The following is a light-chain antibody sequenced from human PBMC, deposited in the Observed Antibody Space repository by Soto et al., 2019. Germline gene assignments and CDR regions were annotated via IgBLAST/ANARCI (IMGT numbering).Light chain of an antibody. CDR3: VAWDDRLNGWV. CDR2: SSD. V-gene: IGLV1-44*01. Sequence: QAVVIQPPSASGTPGQRVTISCSGRNSNIGSNTVSWYHQDPGTAPKVVIYSSDQRPSGVPDRLSASKSGTSASLAISGLQSADEGDYYCVAWDDRLNGWVFGGGTKLTVL. J-gene: IGLJ3*02. CDR1: NSNIGSNT.